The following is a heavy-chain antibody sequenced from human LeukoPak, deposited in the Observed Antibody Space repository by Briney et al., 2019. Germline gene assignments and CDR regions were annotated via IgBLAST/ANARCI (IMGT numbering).Heavy chain of an antibody. Sequence: GGSLRLSCAASGFTFNDYSMNWVRQAPGKGLEWVSNIISRGDTTHYADSVKGRFTISRDNAKNSLFLQLNSLGAEDTAVYYCAKRNSSGSFYWGQGTLVTVSS. CDR2: IISRGDTT. D-gene: IGHD6-19*01. J-gene: IGHJ4*02. V-gene: IGHV3-48*04. CDR1: GFTFNDYS. CDR3: AKRNSSGSFY.